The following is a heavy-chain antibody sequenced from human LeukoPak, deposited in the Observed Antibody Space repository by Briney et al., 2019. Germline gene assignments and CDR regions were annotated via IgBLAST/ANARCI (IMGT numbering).Heavy chain of an antibody. CDR2: IYYSGST. CDR1: GGSISSSSYF. CDR3: ARIGYNNAFDY. D-gene: IGHD5-18*01. Sequence: RPSETLSLTCTVSGGSISSSSYFWGWIRQPPGKGLEWIGSIYYSGSTNYNPSLESRVTTSVDTSKNQFSLKLNSVTAADTAIYYCARIGYNNAFDYWGQGILVTVSS. J-gene: IGHJ4*02. V-gene: IGHV4-39*07.